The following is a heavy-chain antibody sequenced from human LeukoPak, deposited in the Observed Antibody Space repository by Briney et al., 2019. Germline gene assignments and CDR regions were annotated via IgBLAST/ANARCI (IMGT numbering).Heavy chain of an antibody. D-gene: IGHD3-22*01. J-gene: IGHJ5*02. CDR1: GYTFTGYY. CDR2: INPNRGGT. Sequence: ASVKVSCKTSGYTFTGYYMHWVRQAPGQGLEWMGWINPNRGGTNYAQKFQGRVTMTRDTSISTAYMELNRLRSDDTAFYYCARGNYYDSLGPTKITWFDPWGQGTLVTVSS. CDR3: ARGNYYDSLGPTKITWFDP. V-gene: IGHV1-2*02.